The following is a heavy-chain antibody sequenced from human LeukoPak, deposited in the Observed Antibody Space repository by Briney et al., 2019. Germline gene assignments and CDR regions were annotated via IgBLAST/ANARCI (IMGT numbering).Heavy chain of an antibody. CDR1: GGSISNYY. CDR2: IYYSGST. Sequence: SETLSLTCTVSGGSISNYYWSWIRQPPGKGLEWIGYIYYSGSTNYNPSLKSRVTISVDTSKNQFSLKLSSVTAADTAVYYCARGRSGSSWYEYWGQGTLVTVSS. V-gene: IGHV4-59*08. CDR3: ARGRSGSSWYEY. D-gene: IGHD6-13*01. J-gene: IGHJ4*02.